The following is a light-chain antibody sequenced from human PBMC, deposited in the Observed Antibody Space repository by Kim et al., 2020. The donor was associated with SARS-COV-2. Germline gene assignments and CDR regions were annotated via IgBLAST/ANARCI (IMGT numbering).Light chain of an antibody. Sequence: QSITMSCTGTSSAVSNYPRVSWYRQRPGKAPNLIIFEVSKRPSGVSDRFSGSKSGDTASLTISGLQAEDEGDYYCCSYAGSSTFVVFGGGTKVTVL. CDR3: CSYAGSSTFVV. CDR1: SSAVSNYPR. CDR2: EVS. J-gene: IGLJ2*01. V-gene: IGLV2-23*02.